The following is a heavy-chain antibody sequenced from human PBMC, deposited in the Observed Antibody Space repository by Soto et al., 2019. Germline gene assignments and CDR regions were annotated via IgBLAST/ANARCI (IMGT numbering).Heavy chain of an antibody. V-gene: IGHV3-13*01. J-gene: IGHJ4*02. D-gene: IGHD6-6*01. CDR2: IGTAGDT. CDR3: ARAQYSSSSLEYFDY. Sequence: GGSLRLSXAASGFTFSSYDMHWVRQATGKGLEWVSAIGTAGDTYYPGSVKGRFTISRENAKNSLYLQMNSLRAGDTAVYYCARAQYSSSSLEYFDYWGQGTLVTVSS. CDR1: GFTFSSYD.